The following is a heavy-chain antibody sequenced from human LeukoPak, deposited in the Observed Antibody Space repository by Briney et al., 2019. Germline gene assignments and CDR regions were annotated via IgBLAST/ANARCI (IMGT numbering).Heavy chain of an antibody. D-gene: IGHD4-23*01. CDR2: IYYSGST. Sequence: SETLSLTCTVSGGSISSYYWSWIRQPPGKGLEWIGYIYYSGSTNYNPSLKSRVTISVDTSKNQFSLKLSSVTAADTAVYYCARRYALRWSYFDYWGQGTLVTVSS. CDR3: ARRYALRWSYFDY. J-gene: IGHJ4*02. CDR1: GGSISSYY. V-gene: IGHV4-59*08.